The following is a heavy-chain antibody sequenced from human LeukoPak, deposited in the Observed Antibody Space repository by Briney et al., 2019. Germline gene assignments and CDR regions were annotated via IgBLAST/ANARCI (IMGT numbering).Heavy chain of an antibody. D-gene: IGHD3-22*01. CDR3: ARVAIVVVTYDAFDI. Sequence: GGSLRLSCAASGFTFSSYAMHWVRQAPGKGLEWVAVISYDGSNKYYADSVKGRFTISRDNSKNTLYLQMNSLRAEDTAVYYCARVAIVVVTYDAFDIWGQGTMVTVSS. CDR1: GFTFSSYA. V-gene: IGHV3-30*04. J-gene: IGHJ3*02. CDR2: ISYDGSNK.